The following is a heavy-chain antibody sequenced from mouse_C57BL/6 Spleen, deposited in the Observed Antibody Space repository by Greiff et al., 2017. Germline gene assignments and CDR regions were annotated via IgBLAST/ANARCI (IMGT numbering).Heavy chain of an antibody. CDR1: GFTFSDYG. V-gene: IGHV5-17*01. D-gene: IGHD2-2*01. CDR2: ISSGSSTI. J-gene: IGHJ3*01. CDR3: ARQGVTTVRFAY. Sequence: EVMLVASGGGLVKPGGSLKLSCAASGFTFSDYGMHWVRQAPEKGLEWVAYISSGSSTIYYADTVKGRFTISRDNAKNTLFLQMTSLRSEDRAMYYCARQGVTTVRFAYWGQGTLVTVSA.